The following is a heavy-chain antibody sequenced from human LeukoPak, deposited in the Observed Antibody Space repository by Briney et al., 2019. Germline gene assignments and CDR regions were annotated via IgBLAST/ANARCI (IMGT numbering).Heavy chain of an antibody. J-gene: IGHJ4*02. CDR1: GYTFTSYY. V-gene: IGHV1-46*01. D-gene: IGHD1-26*01. Sequence: GASVKVSCKASGYTFTSYYMHWVRQAPGQGLEWMGIINPSGGSTSYAQKFQGRVTITRDMSTSTAYMELSSLRSEDTAVYYCAADIRTGGPVWELNYWGQGTLVTVSS. CDR3: AADIRTGGPVWELNY. CDR2: INPSGGST.